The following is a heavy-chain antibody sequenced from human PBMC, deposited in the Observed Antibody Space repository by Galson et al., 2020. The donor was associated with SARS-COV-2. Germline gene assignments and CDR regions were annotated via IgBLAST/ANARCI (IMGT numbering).Heavy chain of an antibody. J-gene: IGHJ4*02. CDR1: GDSLINYY. Sequence: ETLSLTCTVSGDSLINYYWSWIRQSPGKGLEWIGYIYYSGSTNYNPSLKSRVTISVATSKNQFSLNLTSVTAADTAIYYCAGDDLGVTTINGFVYWGQGTLVTVSS. CDR3: AGDDLGVTTINGFVY. D-gene: IGHD4-17*01. CDR2: IYYSGST. V-gene: IGHV4-59*01.